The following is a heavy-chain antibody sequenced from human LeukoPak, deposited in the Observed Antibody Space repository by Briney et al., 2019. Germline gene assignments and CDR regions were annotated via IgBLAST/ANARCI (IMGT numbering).Heavy chain of an antibody. CDR3: ARDTTQYYYDSSGYSSYFDY. J-gene: IGHJ4*02. V-gene: IGHV3-30-3*01. CDR2: ISYDGSNK. CDR1: GLTFSSYA. D-gene: IGHD3-22*01. Sequence: PGRSLRLSCAASGLTFSSYAMHWVRQAPGKGLEWVAVISYDGSNKYYADSVKGRFTISRDNSKNTLYLQMNSLRAEDTAVYYCARDTTQYYYDSSGYSSYFDYWGQGTLVTVSS.